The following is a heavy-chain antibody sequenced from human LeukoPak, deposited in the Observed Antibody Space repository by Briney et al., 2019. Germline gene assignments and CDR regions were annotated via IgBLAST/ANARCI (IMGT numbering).Heavy chain of an antibody. V-gene: IGHV3-74*01. CDR2: INSDGSST. D-gene: IGHD6-13*01. CDR3: ARALRYSSPFDY. CDR1: GFTFSSYW. Sequence: PGGSLRLSCAASGFTFSSYWMHWVRQAPGKGLVWVSRINSDGSSTSYADSVKGRFTISRDNAKNTLYLQMNSLRAVDTAVYYCARALRYSSPFDYWGQGTLVTVSS. J-gene: IGHJ4*02.